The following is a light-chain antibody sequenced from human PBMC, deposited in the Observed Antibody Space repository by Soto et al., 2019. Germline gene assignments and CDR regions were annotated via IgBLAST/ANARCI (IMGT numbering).Light chain of an antibody. CDR2: DAS. Sequence: ENVLTQSPVTLSLSPGERATLSCRASQSVKSYLAWYQQKPGQAPRLLIYDASNRAAGIPARFSGSGSGTDFSHTISCLDPEDFAVYYCQSRSSWPPVLTFGGGTKVEIK. CDR1: QSVKSY. CDR3: QSRSSWPPVLT. V-gene: IGKV3-11*01. J-gene: IGKJ4*01.